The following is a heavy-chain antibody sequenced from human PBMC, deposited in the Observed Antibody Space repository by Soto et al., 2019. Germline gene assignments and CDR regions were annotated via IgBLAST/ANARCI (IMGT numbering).Heavy chain of an antibody. Sequence: PVGSLRLSCAASGFTFRSFTMNWVRQAPGKGLEWVSTISSNSAYIYYTDALRGRFTISRDNAKNSLHLQMNSLRAEDTAVYYCTRDASRDSSARGWFDPWGPGTLVTVPS. D-gene: IGHD6-13*01. CDR3: TRDASRDSSARGWFDP. J-gene: IGHJ5*02. CDR2: ISSNSAYI. CDR1: GFTFRSFT. V-gene: IGHV3-21*01.